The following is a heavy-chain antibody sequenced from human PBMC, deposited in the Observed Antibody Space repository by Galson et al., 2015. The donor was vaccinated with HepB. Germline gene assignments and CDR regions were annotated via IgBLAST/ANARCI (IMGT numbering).Heavy chain of an antibody. CDR1: GYTFTSYA. V-gene: IGHV1-3*01. Sequence: SVKVSCKASGYTFTSYAMHWVRQAPGQRLEWMGWTNAGNGNTKYSQKFQGRVTITRDTSASTAYMKLSSLRSEDTAVYYCARADDFWSGYYRPTDFDYWGQGTLVTVSS. J-gene: IGHJ4*02. D-gene: IGHD3-3*01. CDR2: TNAGNGNT. CDR3: ARADDFWSGYYRPTDFDY.